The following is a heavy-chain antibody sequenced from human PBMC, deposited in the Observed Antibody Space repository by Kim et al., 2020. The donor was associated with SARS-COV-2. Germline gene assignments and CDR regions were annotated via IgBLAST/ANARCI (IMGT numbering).Heavy chain of an antibody. CDR1: GGSISSYY. CDR2: IYYSGST. V-gene: IGHV4-59*13. CDR3: ARLFGCSTSCPYWYFDL. J-gene: IGHJ2*01. Sequence: SETLSLTCTVSGGSISSYYWSWIRQPPGKGLEWIGYIYYSGSTNYNPSLKSRVTISVDTSKNQFSLKLSSVTAADTAVYYCARLFGCSTSCPYWYFDLWGRGTLVTVSS. D-gene: IGHD2-2*01.